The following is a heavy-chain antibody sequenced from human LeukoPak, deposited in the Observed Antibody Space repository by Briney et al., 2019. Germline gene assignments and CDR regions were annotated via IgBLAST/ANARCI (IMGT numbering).Heavy chain of an antibody. CDR2: IYSGGST. Sequence: PGGSLRLSCAASGFTVSSNYMSWVRQAPGKGLEWVSVIYSGGSTYYADSVKGRFTISRDNSKNTLYLQMNSLRAEDTAVYYCARAQYSYGLSTSHKNYYYYGMDVWGQGTTVTVSS. CDR1: GFTVSSNY. D-gene: IGHD5-18*01. J-gene: IGHJ6*02. CDR3: ARAQYSYGLSTSHKNYYYYGMDV. V-gene: IGHV3-53*01.